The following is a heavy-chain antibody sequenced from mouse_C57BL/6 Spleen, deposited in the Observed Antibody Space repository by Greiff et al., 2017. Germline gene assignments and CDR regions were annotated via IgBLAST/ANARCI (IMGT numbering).Heavy chain of an antibody. CDR1: GYAFTNYL. Sequence: QVHVKQSGAELVRPGTSVKVSCKASGYAFTNYLIERVKQRPGQGLEWIGVINPGSGGTNYNEKFTGKATLTADKYSSTAYMQLSSLTSDDSAVYFCARGRDDYAGVYYFDYCGQGTTLSVSS. V-gene: IGHV1-54*01. J-gene: IGHJ2*01. D-gene: IGHD2-4*01. CDR3: ARGRDDYAGVYYFDY. CDR2: INPGSGGT.